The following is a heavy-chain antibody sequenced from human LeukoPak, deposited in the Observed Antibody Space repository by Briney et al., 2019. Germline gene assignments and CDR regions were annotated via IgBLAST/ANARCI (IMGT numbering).Heavy chain of an antibody. CDR1: GYSFTSYW. J-gene: IGHJ4*02. CDR3: ARVGEQAAAGTLDY. V-gene: IGHV5-51*01. Sequence: GASLQISCKGSGYSFTSYWIGWVRQMPGKGLEWMGIICPGDSDTRYSPSFQGQVTISADKSISTAYLQWSSLKASDTAMYYCARVGEQAAAGTLDYWGQGTLVTVSS. CDR2: ICPGDSDT. D-gene: IGHD6-13*01.